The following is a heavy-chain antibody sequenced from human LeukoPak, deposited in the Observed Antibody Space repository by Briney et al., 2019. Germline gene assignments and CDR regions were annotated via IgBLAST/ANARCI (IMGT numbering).Heavy chain of an antibody. CDR3: ARGGCSSGYPDY. Sequence: GASVKVSCKASGYTFIDNYIHWVRQAPGQGLEWMAWINPKSGVTNYAQTFQGRVTMTRDTSISTVYLETTRLNSDDTAVYYCARGGCSSGYPDYWGQGTQVTVSS. V-gene: IGHV1-2*02. J-gene: IGHJ4*02. CDR1: GYTFIDNY. D-gene: IGHD3-22*01. CDR2: INPKSGVT.